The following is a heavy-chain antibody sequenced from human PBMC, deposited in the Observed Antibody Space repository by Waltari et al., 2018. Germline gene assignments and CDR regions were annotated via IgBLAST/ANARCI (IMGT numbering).Heavy chain of an antibody. D-gene: IGHD6-13*01. V-gene: IGHV4-31*01. CDR1: GGSISSGGYY. CDR2: IYYSGST. J-gene: IGHJ3*02. Sequence: QVQLQESGPGLVKPSQTLSLTCTVSGGSISSGGYYWSWIRQHPGKDLEWIGYIYYSGSTYYNPSLSSLVTISVDTSKNQFSLTLSSVTAADTAVYYCARAAPGIAAAGTFDIWGQGTMVTVSS. CDR3: ARAAPGIAAAGTFDI.